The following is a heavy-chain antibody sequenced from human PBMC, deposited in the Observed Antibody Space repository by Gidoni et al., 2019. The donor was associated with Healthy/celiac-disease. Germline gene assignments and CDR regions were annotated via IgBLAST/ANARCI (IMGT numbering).Heavy chain of an antibody. CDR3: AREWGLRYHRRFDY. J-gene: IGHJ4*02. V-gene: IGHV1-2*04. Sequence: QVQLVQSGAEGKKPGASVKVSCKASGYTFTGNYMHWVRQAPGQGLEWMGWINPNSGGTNYAQKFQGWVTMTRDTSISTAYMELSRLRSDDTAVYYCAREWGLRYHRRFDYWGQGTLVTVSS. CDR1: GYTFTGNY. CDR2: INPNSGGT. D-gene: IGHD3-9*01.